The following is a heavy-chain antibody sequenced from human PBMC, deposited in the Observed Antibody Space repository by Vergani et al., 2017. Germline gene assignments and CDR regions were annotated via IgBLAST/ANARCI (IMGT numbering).Heavy chain of an antibody. Sequence: QVPLVQSGAEVTKPGASVQVSCKASGYTFTSYDMHWVRQAPGQGLEWMGKIYPSGGTNYAQTFQGRVTMTKDTSTSTVDMELSSLRSADTAMYYCAREGSGGSPLAMDVGGQGTTVTVSS. J-gene: IGHJ6*02. V-gene: IGHV1-46*03. D-gene: IGHD2-15*01. CDR3: AREGSGGSPLAMDV. CDR2: IYPSGGT. CDR1: GYTFTSYD.